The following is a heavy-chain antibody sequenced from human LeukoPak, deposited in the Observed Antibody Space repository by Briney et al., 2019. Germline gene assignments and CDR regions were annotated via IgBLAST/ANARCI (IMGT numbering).Heavy chain of an antibody. CDR2: IGTAGDT. D-gene: IGHD3-22*01. CDR1: GFTFSSYD. Sequence: GGSLRLSCAASGFTFSSYDMHWVRQATGKGLEWVSAIGTAGDTYYPGSVKGRFTISRENAKNSLYFQMNSLRAGDTAVYYCARVLWGYYDSSGYYYSAYYGMDVWGQGTTVTVSS. CDR3: ARVLWGYYDSSGYYYSAYYGMDV. V-gene: IGHV3-13*01. J-gene: IGHJ6*02.